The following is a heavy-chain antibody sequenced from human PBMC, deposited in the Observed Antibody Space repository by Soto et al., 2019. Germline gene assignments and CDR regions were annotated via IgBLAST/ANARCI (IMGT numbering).Heavy chain of an antibody. Sequence: GESLEISCKGSGYSFTCFWIGWVRQMPGKGLEWMGVIHSGDSDNRHRPTFQGQVTNSADKSTSTASLRWSSLKASDTATQYCAPLPPAEGIAEAGGVYYYNGMDVWGRGTTVTVSS. CDR2: IHSGDSDN. D-gene: IGHD6-13*01. J-gene: IGHJ6*02. V-gene: IGHV5-51*01. CDR1: GYSFTCFW. CDR3: APLPPAEGIAEAGGVYYYNGMDV.